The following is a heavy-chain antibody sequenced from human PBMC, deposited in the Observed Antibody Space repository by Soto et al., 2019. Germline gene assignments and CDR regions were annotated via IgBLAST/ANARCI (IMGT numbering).Heavy chain of an antibody. J-gene: IGHJ6*02. V-gene: IGHV4-30-2*01. CDR2: INHSGST. CDR1: GGSISSGGYS. CDR3: AGGRPSHYGMDV. Sequence: SETLSLTCAVYGGSISSGGYSWSWIRQPPGKGLEWIGEINHSGSTNYNPSLKSRVTISVDTSKNQFSLKLSSVTAADTAVYYCAGGRPSHYGMDVWGQGTTVTVSS. D-gene: IGHD2-15*01.